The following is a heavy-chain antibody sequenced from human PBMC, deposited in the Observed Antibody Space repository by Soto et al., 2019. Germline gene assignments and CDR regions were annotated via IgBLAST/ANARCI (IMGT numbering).Heavy chain of an antibody. CDR3: AREASSFYYYYYMDV. Sequence: EVQLVESGGGLVKPGGSLRLSCAASGFTFSSYSMNWVRQAPGKGLEWVSSISSSSSYIYYADSVKGRFTISRDNAKNSLYLKMNSLRAEDTAVYYCAREASSFYYYYYMDVWGKGTTVTVTS. CDR2: ISSSSSYI. D-gene: IGHD6-13*01. J-gene: IGHJ6*03. V-gene: IGHV3-21*01. CDR1: GFTFSSYS.